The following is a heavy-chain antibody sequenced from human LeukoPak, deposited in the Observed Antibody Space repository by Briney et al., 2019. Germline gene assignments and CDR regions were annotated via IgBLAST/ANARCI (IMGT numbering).Heavy chain of an antibody. CDR2: ISYDGSNK. V-gene: IGHV3-30*18. CDR1: GFTFSSYG. CDR3: AKGRYDYVWGSYLADAFDI. Sequence: GGSLRLSCAASGFTFSSYGMHWVRQAPGKGLEWVAVISYDGSNKYYADSVRGRFTISRDNSKNTLYLQMNSLRAEDTAVYYCAKGRYDYVWGSYLADAFDIWGQGTMVTVSS. D-gene: IGHD3-16*02. J-gene: IGHJ3*02.